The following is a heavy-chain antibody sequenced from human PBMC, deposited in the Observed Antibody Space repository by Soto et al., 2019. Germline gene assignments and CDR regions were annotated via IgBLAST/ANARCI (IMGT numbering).Heavy chain of an antibody. Sequence: QVQLVQSGAEVKKPGSSVKVSCKASGGIFSTYAISWLRQAPGQGLEWLGGIIPLFGTPNYAQRFQGRVTITADESTSTAYRELSRLRSEDTAVYYCARDRDDDGSGNYYNRIDFWGQGTLVTVSS. D-gene: IGHD3-10*01. CDR2: IIPLFGTP. J-gene: IGHJ4*02. CDR1: GGIFSTYA. CDR3: ARDRDDDGSGNYYNRIDF. V-gene: IGHV1-69*01.